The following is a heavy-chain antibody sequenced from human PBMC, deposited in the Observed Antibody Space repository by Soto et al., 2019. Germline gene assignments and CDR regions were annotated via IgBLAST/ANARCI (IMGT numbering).Heavy chain of an antibody. Sequence: PWETLSRTCTVSGGSISSGQYYWSWIRQPPGKGLEWIGYIYYSGSTYYNPSLKCRVTISVDTSKNQFSLKLSSVTAADTAVYYCARAYYDFWSGYGSWFDPWGQGTLVTVSS. CDR1: GGSISSGQYY. D-gene: IGHD3-3*01. CDR2: IYYSGST. J-gene: IGHJ5*02. CDR3: ARAYYDFWSGYGSWFDP. V-gene: IGHV4-30-4*01.